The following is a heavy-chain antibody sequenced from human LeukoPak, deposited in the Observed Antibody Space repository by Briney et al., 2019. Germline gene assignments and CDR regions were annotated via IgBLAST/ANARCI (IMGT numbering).Heavy chain of an antibody. CDR1: GFTFSSYW. J-gene: IGHJ6*04. Sequence: GGSLRLSCAASGFTFSSYWMSWVRQAPGKGLEWAANIKQDGSEKYYVDSVKGRFTISRDNAKNSLYLQMNSLRAEDTAVYYCARDPEEGSVDVWGKGTTVTVSS. CDR3: ARDPEEGSVDV. CDR2: IKQDGSEK. V-gene: IGHV3-7*01.